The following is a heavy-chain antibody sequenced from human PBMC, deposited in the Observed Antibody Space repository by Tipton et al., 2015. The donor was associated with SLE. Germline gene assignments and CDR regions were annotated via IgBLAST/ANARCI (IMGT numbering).Heavy chain of an antibody. CDR1: GGSISSNLYY. J-gene: IGHJ6*03. D-gene: IGHD3-22*01. V-gene: IGHV4-39*07. CDR3: ARGRPYYDRGGYWSSSNCYMDS. Sequence: TLSLTCTVSGGSISSNLYYWGWIRQPPGKGLEWIGSIFYSGRTYYNPSLKSRVTISLDTSKNQFSLNLSSMTAADTAVYYCARGRPYYDRGGYWSSSNCYMDSWGKGTAVSVSS. CDR2: IFYSGRT.